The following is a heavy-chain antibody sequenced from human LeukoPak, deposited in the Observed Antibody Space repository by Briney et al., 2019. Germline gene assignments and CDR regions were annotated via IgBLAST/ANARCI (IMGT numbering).Heavy chain of an antibody. V-gene: IGHV1-8*01. J-gene: IGHJ4*02. CDR2: MNPNSGST. CDR3: ARGRPTVTTSPLWWYRY. CDR1: GYTFTSYD. Sequence: ASVKVSCXASGYTFTSYDINWVRQASGQGLEWMAWMNPNSGSTGYAQKFQGRVTMTRNTSISTAYMELSSLRSEDTAVYYCARGRPTVTTSPLWWYRYWGQGTLVTVSS. D-gene: IGHD4-17*01.